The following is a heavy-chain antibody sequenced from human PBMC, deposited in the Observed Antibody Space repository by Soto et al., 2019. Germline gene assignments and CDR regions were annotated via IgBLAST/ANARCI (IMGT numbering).Heavy chain of an antibody. CDR2: IYRSGNA. CDR3: ARKNEFSIGSFYYAALDV. V-gene: IGHV4-31*03. D-gene: IGHD1-26*01. Sequence: SETLSLTCTVSGDSISTGGFYWSWLRQRPGKGLEWMGYIYRSGNAYYNPSLETRLTISVDTSKNQFSLKVSSVTAADTAVYYCARKNEFSIGSFYYAALDVWGQGTTGTVSS. J-gene: IGHJ6*01. CDR1: GDSISTGGFY.